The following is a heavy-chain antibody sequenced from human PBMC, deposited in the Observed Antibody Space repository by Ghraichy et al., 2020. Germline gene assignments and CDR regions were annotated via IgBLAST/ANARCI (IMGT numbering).Heavy chain of an antibody. D-gene: IGHD6-19*01. V-gene: IGHV4-61*01. CDR1: GGSVSSGTYY. Sequence: SETLSLTCTVSGGSVSSGTYYWSLIRQPPGKLLEWIGSIYYRGSTDYNPSLKSRVTISVDTSKHQFSLRLSSVTAADTAVYFCARVAVLPSSVFDSWGQGTLVTVSS. J-gene: IGHJ4*02. CDR3: ARVAVLPSSVFDS. CDR2: IYYRGST.